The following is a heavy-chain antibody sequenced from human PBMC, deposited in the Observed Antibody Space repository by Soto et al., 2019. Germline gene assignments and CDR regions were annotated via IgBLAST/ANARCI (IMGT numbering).Heavy chain of an antibody. D-gene: IGHD4-17*01. CDR3: ARAETDYGDYWYFDL. CDR1: GGSISSGGYS. V-gene: IGHV4-30-2*01. Sequence: QLQLQESGSGLVKPSQTLSLTCAVSGGSISSGGYSWSWIRQPPGKGLEWIGYIYHSGSTYYNPSLKSRVTISVDRSKNQFSLKLSSVTAADTAVYYCARAETDYGDYWYFDLWGRGTLVTVSS. J-gene: IGHJ2*01. CDR2: IYHSGST.